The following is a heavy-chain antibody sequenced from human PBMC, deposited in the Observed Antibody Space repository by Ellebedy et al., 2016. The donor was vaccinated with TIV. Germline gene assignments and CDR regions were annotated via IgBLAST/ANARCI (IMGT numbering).Heavy chain of an antibody. V-gene: IGHV3-30-3*01. D-gene: IGHD6-6*01. CDR2: ISYDGSNK. J-gene: IGHJ6*02. CDR3: ARRTIAARVYYYYYGMDV. CDR1: GFTFSSYA. Sequence: GESLKISCAASGFTFSSYAMHWVRQAPGKGLEWVAVISYDGSNKYYADSVKGRFTISRDNSKNTLYLQMNSLRAEDTAVYYCARRTIAARVYYYYYGMDVWGQGTTVTVSS.